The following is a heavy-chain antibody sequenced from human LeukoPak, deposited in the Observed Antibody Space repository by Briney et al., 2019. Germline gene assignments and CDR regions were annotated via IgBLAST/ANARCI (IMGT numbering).Heavy chain of an antibody. J-gene: IGHJ6*03. Sequence: SETLSLTCTVSGYSISSGYYWGWIRQPPGKGLEWIGSIYHSGSTYYNPSLKSRVTISVDTSKNQFSLKLSSVTTADTAVYYCARGRYTTMVRGVNEYYYYMDVWGKGTTVTVSS. CDR1: GYSISSGYY. V-gene: IGHV4-38-2*02. D-gene: IGHD3-10*01. CDR3: ARGRYTTMVRGVNEYYYYMDV. CDR2: IYHSGST.